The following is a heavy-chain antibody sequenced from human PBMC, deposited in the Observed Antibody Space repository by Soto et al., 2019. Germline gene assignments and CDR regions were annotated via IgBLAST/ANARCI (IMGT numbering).Heavy chain of an antibody. J-gene: IGHJ4*02. D-gene: IGHD6-19*01. CDR1: GFTFSTYG. Sequence: PGGSLRLSCAASGFTFSTYGIHWVRQAPGKGLEWVAVISYDGSNKYYADSVKDRFTISGDNSKKTLYLQMNSLRADDTAVYYCVAGQYFFDYCGQGTLVTVSS. V-gene: IGHV3-30*03. CDR3: VAGQYFFDY. CDR2: ISYDGSNK.